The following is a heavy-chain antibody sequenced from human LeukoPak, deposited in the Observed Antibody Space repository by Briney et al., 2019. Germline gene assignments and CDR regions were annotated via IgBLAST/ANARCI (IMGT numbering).Heavy chain of an antibody. CDR1: GFTFSGYW. CDR3: VRDGYSYGFMLAFDI. J-gene: IGHJ3*02. D-gene: IGHD5-18*01. CDR2: INSDGSST. Sequence: QPGGSLRLSCAASGFTFSGYWMHWVRQAPGKGLVWVSRINSDGSSTSCADSVKGRFTISRDSAKNTLYLQMNSLRAEDTAVYYCVRDGYSYGFMLAFDIWGLGTRVTVSS. V-gene: IGHV3-74*01.